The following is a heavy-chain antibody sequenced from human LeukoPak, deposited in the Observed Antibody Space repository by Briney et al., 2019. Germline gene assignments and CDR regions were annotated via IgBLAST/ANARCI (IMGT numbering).Heavy chain of an antibody. D-gene: IGHD3-10*01. CDR2: IRRKPNSYTT. J-gene: IGHJ4*02. CDR3: YTYYYGSGSYNPPFYFDY. V-gene: IGHV3-73*01. CDR1: GFTFSGSA. Sequence: QAGGSLRLSCAASGFTFSGSAMHWVRQASGKGLEWDGRIRRKPNSYTTAYAASVKGRFTISRDDSKNTAYLQMNSLKTEDTAVYYCYTYYYGSGSYNPPFYFDYWGQGTLVTVSS.